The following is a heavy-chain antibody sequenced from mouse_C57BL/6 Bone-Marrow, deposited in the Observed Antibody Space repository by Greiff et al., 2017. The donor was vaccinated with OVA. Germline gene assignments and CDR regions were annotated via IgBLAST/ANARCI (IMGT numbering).Heavy chain of an antibody. J-gene: IGHJ3*01. CDR2: IYPGDGDT. V-gene: IGHV1-80*01. CDR3: ARGYWGQDGAWFAY. CDR1: GYAFSSYW. D-gene: IGHD4-1*01. Sequence: QVQLQQSGAELVKPGASVKISCKASGYAFSSYWMNWVKQRPGKGLEWIGQIYPGDGDTNYNGKFKGKATLTADKSSSTAYMQLSSLTSEDSAVYFCARGYWGQDGAWFAYWGQGTLVTVSA.